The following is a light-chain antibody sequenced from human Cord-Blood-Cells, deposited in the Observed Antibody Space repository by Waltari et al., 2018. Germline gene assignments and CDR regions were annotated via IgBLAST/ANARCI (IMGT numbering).Light chain of an antibody. CDR2: DAS. CDR3: QQRSNWPWT. J-gene: IGKJ1*01. Sequence: EIVLTQSPATLSLSPGERATLSCRASQGVSSYLAWYQQKPGQAPRLLIYDASNRAPGIPARFSGSGSGTDFTLTISSLEPEDFAVYYCQQRSNWPWTFGQGTKVEIK. V-gene: IGKV3-11*01. CDR1: QGVSSY.